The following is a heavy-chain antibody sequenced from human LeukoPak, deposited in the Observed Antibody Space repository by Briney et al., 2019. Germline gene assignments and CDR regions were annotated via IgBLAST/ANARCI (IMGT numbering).Heavy chain of an antibody. D-gene: IGHD2-21*01. CDR1: GFTFDSYS. Sequence: GGSLRLSCAASGFTFDSYSMNWVRQAPGKGLEWVSSISSSSSSIYYADSVKGRFTISRDNAKNSLYLQMNSLRAEDTAVYYCAKDFVMGQHDDYWGQGTLVTVSS. V-gene: IGHV3-21*01. CDR3: AKDFVMGQHDDY. J-gene: IGHJ4*02. CDR2: ISSSSSSI.